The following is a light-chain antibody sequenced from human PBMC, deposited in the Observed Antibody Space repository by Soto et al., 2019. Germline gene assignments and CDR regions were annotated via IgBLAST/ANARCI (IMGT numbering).Light chain of an antibody. V-gene: IGKV3-20*01. J-gene: IGKJ1*01. Sequence: EMVLTKSPGTLYLSPGERATLSCRASQSVSSSYLAWYQQKPGQAPRLLIFDASSRATGISDRFSGSGSGTDVTLTISRLEPEDFAVYYCQQYGRSPWTFGQGTKVEVK. CDR2: DAS. CDR1: QSVSSSY. CDR3: QQYGRSPWT.